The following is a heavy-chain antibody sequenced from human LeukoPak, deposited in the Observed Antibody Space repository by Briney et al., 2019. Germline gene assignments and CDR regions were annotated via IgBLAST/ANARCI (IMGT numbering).Heavy chain of an antibody. J-gene: IGHJ4*02. CDR3: AKVFGDTATFDY. CDR1: GFTFSNYA. Sequence: GGSLRLSCAASGFTFSNYAMSWVRQAPGKGPEFVSVVSGRGNSAYYADSVKGRFTISRDNSRNTLYLQMSGLRAEDTAVYYCAKVFGDTATFDYRGQGTLVIVSS. CDR2: VSGRGNSA. D-gene: IGHD5-18*01. V-gene: IGHV3-23*01.